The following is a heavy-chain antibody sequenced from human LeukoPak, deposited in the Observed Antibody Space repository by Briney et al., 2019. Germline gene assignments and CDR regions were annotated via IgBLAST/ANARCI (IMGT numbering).Heavy chain of an antibody. CDR3: AREYCSGGSCFDY. CDR2: ISSSSSYI. CDR1: GFTFSSYS. J-gene: IGHJ4*02. D-gene: IGHD2-15*01. V-gene: IGHV3-21*01. Sequence: GGSLRLSCAASGFTFSSYSMNWVRQAPGKGLEWVSSISSSSSYIYYADSVKGRFTISRDNAKNSLYLQMNSLRAEDTAVYYCAREYCSGGSCFDYWGQGTLVTVSS.